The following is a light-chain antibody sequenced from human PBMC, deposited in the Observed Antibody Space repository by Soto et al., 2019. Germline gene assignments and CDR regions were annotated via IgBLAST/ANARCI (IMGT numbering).Light chain of an antibody. V-gene: IGKV2-28*01. CDR3: LQAFQIPLT. Sequence: DIVMTQSPVSLPVTPGEPASITCKSSQSLLHSHGNTYLGWYQQKPGQSPQLLIYLGSTRDSGVPDRFSGSGSDTDFTLKISRVEAEDVGVYYCLQAFQIPLTFGGGTKVEIK. CDR1: QSLLHSHGNTY. J-gene: IGKJ4*01. CDR2: LGS.